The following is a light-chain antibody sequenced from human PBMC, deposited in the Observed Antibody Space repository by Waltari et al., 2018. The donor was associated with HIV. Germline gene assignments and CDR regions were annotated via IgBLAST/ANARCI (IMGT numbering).Light chain of an antibody. CDR3: CSYAGSYTFV. CDR1: SSDVGGYYD. J-gene: IGLJ2*01. Sequence: QSALTQPRSVSGSPGQSVTISCTGTSSDVGGYYDVSCYQQHPGKAPKLMIYDVTKRPSGVPDRFSGSKSGNTASLTISGLQAEDEADYYCCSYAGSYTFVFGGGTKVTVL. V-gene: IGLV2-11*01. CDR2: DVT.